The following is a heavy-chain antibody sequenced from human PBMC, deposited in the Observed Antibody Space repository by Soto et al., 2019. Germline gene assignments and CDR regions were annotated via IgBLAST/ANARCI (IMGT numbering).Heavy chain of an antibody. CDR3: TREGNGKPFDP. CDR2: INPSDGGT. D-gene: IGHD2-8*01. J-gene: IGHJ5*02. V-gene: IGHV1-46*01. CDR1: GYTFTSYY. Sequence: ASVKVSCKASGYTFTSYYIHWVRQAPGQGLEWMGIINPSDGGTRYAQKLQGRVTMTRDTSTSTIYMEVTGLKSEDTAVYYCTREGNGKPFDPWGQGTLVTVSS.